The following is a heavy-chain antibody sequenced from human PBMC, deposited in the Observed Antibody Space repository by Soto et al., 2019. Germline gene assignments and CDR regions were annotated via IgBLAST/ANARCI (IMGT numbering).Heavy chain of an antibody. D-gene: IGHD3-16*01. CDR1: GFTFGDYA. CDR2: IRSKAYGGTT. CDR3: TRYLGRVGRRSGFDY. J-gene: IGHJ4*02. Sequence: QTGGSLRLSCTASGFTFGDYAMSWVRQAPGKGLEWVGFIRSKAYGGTTEYAASVKGRFTISRDDSKSIAYLQMNSLKTEDTAVYYCTRYLGRVGRRSGFDYWGQGTLVTVSS. V-gene: IGHV3-49*04.